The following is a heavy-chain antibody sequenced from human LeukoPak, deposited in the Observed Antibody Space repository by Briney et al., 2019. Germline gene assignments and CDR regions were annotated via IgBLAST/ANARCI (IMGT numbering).Heavy chain of an antibody. D-gene: IGHD3-10*01. Sequence: GASVKVSCKASGYTFTNSYIHWVRQAPGQGREWMGIINPSGGSTSYPQRFQGRVTVTRDTSTSTVYMELSSLRSEDTAVYYCARDPYGSGSYYSHFDYWGQGTLVTVSS. J-gene: IGHJ4*02. CDR1: GYTFTNSY. CDR2: INPSGGST. CDR3: ARDPYGSGSYYSHFDY. V-gene: IGHV1-46*01.